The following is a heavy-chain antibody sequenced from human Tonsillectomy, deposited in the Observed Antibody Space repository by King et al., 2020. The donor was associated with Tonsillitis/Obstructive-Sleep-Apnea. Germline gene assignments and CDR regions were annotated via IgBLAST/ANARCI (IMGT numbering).Heavy chain of an antibody. V-gene: IGHV4-34*01. CDR3: AGSTLGDGMDV. CDR2: IDHTGCT. D-gene: IGHD2/OR15-2a*01. Sequence: VQLQQWGARLLKPSETLSLTCAVYGGSFSGFYWSWIRQPPGKGLEWIGEIDHTGCTNYNPSLKSRVTISVDTSKNHFSLKLSSVTAADTAVYYCAGSTLGDGMDVCGQGTTVTVSS. J-gene: IGHJ6*02. CDR1: GGSFSGFY.